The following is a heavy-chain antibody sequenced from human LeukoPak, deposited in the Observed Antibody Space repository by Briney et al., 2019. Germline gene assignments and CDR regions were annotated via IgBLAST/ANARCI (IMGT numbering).Heavy chain of an antibody. Sequence: GRSLRLSCAASGFTFSSYGMHWVRQAPGKGLEWVAVIWHDGSNKYYADSVKGRFTISRDNSKNTLYLQMNSLRVEDTAVYYCARAAERNYDFWSGYSLNFYYYGMDVWGQGTTVTVSS. CDR2: IWHDGSNK. V-gene: IGHV3-33*08. J-gene: IGHJ6*02. D-gene: IGHD3-3*01. CDR1: GFTFSSYG. CDR3: ARAAERNYDFWSGYSLNFYYYGMDV.